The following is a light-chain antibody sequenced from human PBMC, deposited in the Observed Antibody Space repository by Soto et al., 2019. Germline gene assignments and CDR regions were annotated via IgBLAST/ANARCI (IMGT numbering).Light chain of an antibody. CDR3: QQLNSYPRT. Sequence: DIPLTQSHSFLSVSLGDRVTITCGASQGISTYLVWYQQKPGKAPKILIYGASTLQSGVPSRFTGSGYGTEFTLTISSLQPDDFATYYCQQLNSYPRTFGQGTKVDIK. CDR1: QGISTY. V-gene: IGKV1-9*01. CDR2: GAS. J-gene: IGKJ1*01.